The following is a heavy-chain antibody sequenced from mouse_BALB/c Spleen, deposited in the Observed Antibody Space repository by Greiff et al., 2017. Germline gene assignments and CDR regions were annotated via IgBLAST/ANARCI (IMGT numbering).Heavy chain of an antibody. V-gene: IGHV1S81*02. J-gene: IGHJ3*01. D-gene: IGHD1-1*01. CDR1: GYTFTSYY. CDR2: INPSNGGT. CDR3: TREGGYYGSSPFAY. Sequence: QVQLKQSGAELVKPGASVKLSCKASGYTFTSYYMYWVKQRPGQGLEWIGEINPSNGGTNFNEKFKSKATLTVDKSSSTAYMQLSSLTSEDSAVYYCTREGGYYGSSPFAYWGQGTLVTVSA.